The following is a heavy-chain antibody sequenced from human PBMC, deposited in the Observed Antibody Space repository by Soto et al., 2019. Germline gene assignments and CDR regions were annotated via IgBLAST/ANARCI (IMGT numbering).Heavy chain of an antibody. CDR2: ISWNSGSI. CDR3: AKDNEVDYYYGMDV. D-gene: IGHD2-15*01. CDR1: GFTFDDYA. Sequence: GGSLRLSCAASGFTFDDYAMHWVRQAPGKGLEWVSGISWNSGSIGYADSVKGRFTISRDNAKNSLYLQMNSLRAEDTALYYCAKDNEVDYYYGMDVWGQGTTVTVSS. V-gene: IGHV3-9*01. J-gene: IGHJ6*02.